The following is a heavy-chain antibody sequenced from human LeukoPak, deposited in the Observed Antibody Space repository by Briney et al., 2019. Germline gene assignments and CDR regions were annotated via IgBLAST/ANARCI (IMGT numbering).Heavy chain of an antibody. D-gene: IGHD3-9*01. CDR2: INHSGST. V-gene: IGHV4-34*01. CDR3: ARRVKYYDILTGRSYYYYYYMDV. CDR1: GGSFSGYY. J-gene: IGHJ6*03. Sequence: PSETLSLTCAVYGGSFSGYYWSWIRQPPGKGLEWIGEINHSGSTNYNPSLKSRVTISVDTSKNQFSLKLSSVTAADTAVYYCARRVKYYDILTGRSYYYYYYMDVWGKGTTVTISS.